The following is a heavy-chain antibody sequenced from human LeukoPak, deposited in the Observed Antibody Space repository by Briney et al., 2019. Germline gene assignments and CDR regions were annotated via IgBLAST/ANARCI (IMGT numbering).Heavy chain of an antibody. J-gene: IGHJ6*03. Sequence: GASVKVSCKASGGTFSSYAISWVRQAPGQGLGWMGGIIPIFGTANYAQKFQGRVTITADESTSTAYMELSSLRSEDTAVYYCASVEMATIDYYYYYMDVWGKGTTVTISS. V-gene: IGHV1-69*13. CDR3: ASVEMATIDYYYYYMDV. D-gene: IGHD5-24*01. CDR1: GGTFSSYA. CDR2: IIPIFGTA.